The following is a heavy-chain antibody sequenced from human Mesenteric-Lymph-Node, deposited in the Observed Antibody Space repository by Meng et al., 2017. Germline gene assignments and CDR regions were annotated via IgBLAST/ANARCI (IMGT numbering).Heavy chain of an antibody. D-gene: IGHD3-9*01. J-gene: IGHJ3*02. CDR2: IWFDGSKK. V-gene: IGHV3-33*01. Sequence: SCSASGFTFSSFGMHWVRQAPGKGLEWVAVIWFDGSKKYYADSVKGRFTISRDDSKNTLYLQMSSLRAEDTAVYYCAHYDILTGYYSHDAFDIWGQGTMVTVSS. CDR3: AHYDILTGYYSHDAFDI. CDR1: GFTFSSFG.